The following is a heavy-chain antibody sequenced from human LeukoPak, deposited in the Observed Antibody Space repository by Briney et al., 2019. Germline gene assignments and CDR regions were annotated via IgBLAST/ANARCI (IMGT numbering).Heavy chain of an antibody. CDR2: MKHDGSEK. CDR1: GFIFSTYW. V-gene: IGHV3-7*02. Sequence: GGSLRLSCAASGFIFSTYWMSWVRQAPGKGLDWVANMKHDGSEKYYVDSVRGRFTISRDNAKNSLFLQMNSLRAEDTAVYYCATAAGGRDNWFDPWGQGTLVTVSS. J-gene: IGHJ5*02. D-gene: IGHD6-13*01. CDR3: ATAAGGRDNWFDP.